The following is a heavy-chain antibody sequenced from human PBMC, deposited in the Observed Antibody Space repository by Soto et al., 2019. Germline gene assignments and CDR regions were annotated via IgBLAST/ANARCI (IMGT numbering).Heavy chain of an antibody. Sequence: EVQLVEFGGGLVQPGGSLRLSCAASGFTFTSYDMNWVRQAPGKGLEWISYISSSGDNIYYADSLKGRFTVSRDNAENSLFLQMNSLRAEDTAVYYCARGTIVGATITYWGQGTLVTVSS. D-gene: IGHD1-26*01. CDR1: GFTFTSYD. CDR3: ARGTIVGATITY. V-gene: IGHV3-48*03. J-gene: IGHJ4*02. CDR2: ISSSGDNI.